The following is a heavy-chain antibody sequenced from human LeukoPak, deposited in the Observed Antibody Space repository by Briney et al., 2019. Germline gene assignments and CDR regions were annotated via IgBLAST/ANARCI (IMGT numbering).Heavy chain of an antibody. D-gene: IGHD3-22*01. V-gene: IGHV4-59*01. CDR3: ARRVVITADAFDI. Sequence: PSETLSLTCTVSGGSISGYYWSWIRQPPGKGLEWIGYIYYSGSTNYNPSLKSRVTISVDTSKNQFSLKLSSVTAADTAVYYCARRVVITADAFDIWGQGTMVTVSS. CDR2: IYYSGST. CDR1: GGSISGYY. J-gene: IGHJ3*02.